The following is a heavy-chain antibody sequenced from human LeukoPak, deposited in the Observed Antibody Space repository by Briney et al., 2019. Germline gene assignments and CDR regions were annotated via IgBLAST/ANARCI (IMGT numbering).Heavy chain of an antibody. CDR2: IWYDGSKK. CDR1: GFTFSNYG. Sequence: GGSLRLSCAASGFTFSNYGIRWVRQPPGKGLEWVAFIWYDGSKKNYTDSVKGRLTISRDNSKNTLYLQMNSLRGDDTAVYFCARDGQGGSPYALDYWGQGTLVTVSS. D-gene: IGHD3-16*01. V-gene: IGHV3-30*02. J-gene: IGHJ4*02. CDR3: ARDGQGGSPYALDY.